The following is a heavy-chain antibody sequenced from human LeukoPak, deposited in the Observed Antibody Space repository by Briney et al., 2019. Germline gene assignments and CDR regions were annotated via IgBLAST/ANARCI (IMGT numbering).Heavy chain of an antibody. CDR1: GFTLSSYA. Sequence: GGSLRLSCGASGFTLSSYAMHWVRQAPGRGLEWVAVISYDGTTKYYADSVKGRFTISRDNSKNTLSLQMNSLRAEDTALYYCAKRGRTWDLEYWGQGTLVTVSS. CDR2: ISYDGTTK. J-gene: IGHJ4*02. CDR3: AKRGRTWDLEY. V-gene: IGHV3-33*06. D-gene: IGHD3-16*01.